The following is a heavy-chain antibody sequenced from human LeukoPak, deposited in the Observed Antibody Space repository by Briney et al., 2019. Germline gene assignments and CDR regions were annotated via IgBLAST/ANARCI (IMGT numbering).Heavy chain of an antibody. CDR3: ARGPSRLERRLPYFDY. Sequence: SETLSLTCTVSGGSISSYYWSWIRQPPGKGLEWIGYIYYSGSTNYNPSLKSRVTISVDTSKNQFSLKLSSVTAADTAVYYCARGPSRLERRLPYFDYWAREPWSPSPQ. J-gene: IGHJ4*02. V-gene: IGHV4-59*01. CDR1: GGSISSYY. CDR2: IYYSGST. D-gene: IGHD1-1*01.